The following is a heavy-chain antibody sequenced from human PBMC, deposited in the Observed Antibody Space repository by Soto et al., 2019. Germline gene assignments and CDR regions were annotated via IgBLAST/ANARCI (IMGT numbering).Heavy chain of an antibody. V-gene: IGHV4-39*01. CDR3: GTATFDCAFDP. Sequence: QLQLQESGPGLVKPSETLSLTCSVSGGSISSTSNYWGWIRQPPGKGLEWIGSMYYSVHTNYNPSLKSRVTISVDTSKNQFSLKLTSVTAADTAVYYCGTATFDCAFDPWGQGALVTVSS. J-gene: IGHJ5*02. D-gene: IGHD2-21*01. CDR1: GGSISSTSNY. CDR2: MYYSVHT.